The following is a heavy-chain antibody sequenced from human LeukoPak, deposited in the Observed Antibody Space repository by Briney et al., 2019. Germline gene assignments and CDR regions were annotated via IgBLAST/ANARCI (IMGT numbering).Heavy chain of an antibody. CDR1: GFTFTSSA. V-gene: IGHV1-58*01. CDR2: IVVGSGNT. CDR3: AASIVHHAFDI. J-gene: IGHJ3*02. D-gene: IGHD3-22*01. Sequence: SVKVSFTASGFTFTSSAVQWVRQARGQRLEWIGWIVVGSGNTNYAQKFQERVTITRDMSTSTAYMELSSLRSEDTAVYYCAASIVHHAFDIWGQGTMVTVSS.